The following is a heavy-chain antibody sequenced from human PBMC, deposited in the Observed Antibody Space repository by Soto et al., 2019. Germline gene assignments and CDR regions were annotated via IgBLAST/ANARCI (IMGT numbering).Heavy chain of an antibody. CDR2: IYDSGIT. Sequence: QVQLQESGPGLVKPSQTLSLACTVSCGSVGSGEYYYSWIRQPPGKGLEWIGYIYDSGITNYTPSLKGRVTMSLDRSNNQVSLPLSSVPAADTAVYFCARDVAHGYTENVWGQGTMVTVSS. CDR1: CGSVGSGEYY. D-gene: IGHD5-18*01. V-gene: IGHV4-30-4*01. J-gene: IGHJ3*01. CDR3: ARDVAHGYTENV.